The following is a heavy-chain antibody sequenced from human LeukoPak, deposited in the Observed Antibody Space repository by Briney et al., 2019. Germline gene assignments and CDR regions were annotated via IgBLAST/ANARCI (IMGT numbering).Heavy chain of an antibody. Sequence: APVKVSCKASGYTFTGYYMHWVRQAPGQGLEWMGWINPNSGGTNYAQKFQGRVTMTRDTSISTAYMELSRLRSDDTAVYYCARDVIVATVNYYYMDVWGKGTTVTISS. D-gene: IGHD5-12*01. CDR2: INPNSGGT. CDR1: GYTFTGYY. J-gene: IGHJ6*03. V-gene: IGHV1-2*02. CDR3: ARDVIVATVNYYYMDV.